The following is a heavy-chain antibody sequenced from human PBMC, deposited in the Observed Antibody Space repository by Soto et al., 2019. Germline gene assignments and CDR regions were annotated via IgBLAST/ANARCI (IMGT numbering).Heavy chain of an antibody. Sequence: SETLSLTCTVSGGSISSYYWSWIRQPPGKGLEWIGYIYYSGSTNYDPSLKSRVTISVDTSKNQFSLKLSSVTTADTAVYYCARSIPTTRNYYFDYWGQGTLVTVS. CDR3: ARSIPTTRNYYFDY. CDR2: IYYSGST. CDR1: GGSISSYY. D-gene: IGHD4-4*01. V-gene: IGHV4-59*01. J-gene: IGHJ4*02.